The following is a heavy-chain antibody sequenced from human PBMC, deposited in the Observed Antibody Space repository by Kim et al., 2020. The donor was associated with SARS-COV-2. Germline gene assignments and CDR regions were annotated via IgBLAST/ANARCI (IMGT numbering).Heavy chain of an antibody. V-gene: IGHV2-5*02. CDR2: IYWDDDK. J-gene: IGHJ6*02. Sequence: SGPTLVKPTQTLTLTCTFSGFSLSTSGVGVGWIRQPPGKALEWVALIYWDDDKRYSPSLKSRLTIIKDTSKNHVVIIMTNMESVDTGTYYCVHSGVTLDRYHGWGSYRSDGMDVWGQGTTVTVSS. D-gene: IGHD3-10*01. CDR3: VHSGVTLDRYHGWGSYRSDGMDV. CDR1: GFSLSTSGVG.